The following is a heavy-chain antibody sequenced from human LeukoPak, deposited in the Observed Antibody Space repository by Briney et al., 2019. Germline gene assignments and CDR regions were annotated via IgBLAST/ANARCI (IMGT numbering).Heavy chain of an antibody. J-gene: IGHJ4*02. CDR2: ISSSSSYI. CDR1: GFTFSSYS. D-gene: IGHD3-3*01. CDR3: AKPQPGYDFWSGYDYFDY. Sequence: PGGSLRLSCAASGFTFSSYSMNWVRQAPGKGLEWVSSISSSSSYIYYADSVKGRFTISRDNAKNSLYLQMNSLRAEDTAVYYCAKPQPGYDFWSGYDYFDYWGQGTLVTVSS. V-gene: IGHV3-21*04.